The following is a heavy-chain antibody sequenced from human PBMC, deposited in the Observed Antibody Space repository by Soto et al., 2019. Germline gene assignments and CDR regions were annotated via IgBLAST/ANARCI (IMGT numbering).Heavy chain of an antibody. CDR2: INHSGST. Sequence: SETLSLTCAVYGGSFSGYYWSWIRQPPGKGLEWIGEINHSGSTNYNPSLKSRVTISVDTSKNQFSLKLSSVTAADTAVYYCARGRSYGSGSYYPAYYFDYWGQGTLVTVSS. J-gene: IGHJ4*02. CDR3: ARGRSYGSGSYYPAYYFDY. D-gene: IGHD3-10*01. CDR1: GGSFSGYY. V-gene: IGHV4-34*01.